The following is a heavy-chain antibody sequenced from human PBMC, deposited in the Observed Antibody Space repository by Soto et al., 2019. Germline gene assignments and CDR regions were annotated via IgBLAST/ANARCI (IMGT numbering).Heavy chain of an antibody. CDR3: ARAPLGYNFLHF. Sequence: QGQLQQWGAGLLKPSETLSLTCAVYGGSFSDYYWSWIRQPPGKGLEWIGEISHSGSTNYNPSLKSRVTISVDTSKNQFSLKLTSVTAADTAVYYCARAPLGYNFLHFWGQGTLVTVSS. V-gene: IGHV4-34*01. CDR1: GGSFSDYY. J-gene: IGHJ4*02. CDR2: ISHSGST. D-gene: IGHD1-1*01.